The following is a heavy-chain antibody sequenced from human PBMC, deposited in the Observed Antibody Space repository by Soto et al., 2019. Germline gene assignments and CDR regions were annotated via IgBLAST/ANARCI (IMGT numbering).Heavy chain of an antibody. J-gene: IGHJ4*02. D-gene: IGHD3-3*01. V-gene: IGHV4-39*01. Sequence: SETLSLTCTVSGGSISSSSYYWGWIRQPPGKGLEWIGSIYYSGSTYYNPSLKRRVTISVDTSKNQFSPKLSSVTAADTAVYYCARRNDFWSGYYYWGQGTLVTVSS. CDR3: ARRNDFWSGYYY. CDR1: GGSISSSSYY. CDR2: IYYSGST.